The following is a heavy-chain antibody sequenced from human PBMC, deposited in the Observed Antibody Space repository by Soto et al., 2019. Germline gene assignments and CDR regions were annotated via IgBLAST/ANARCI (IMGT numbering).Heavy chain of an antibody. CDR1: GGTFSSYA. J-gene: IGHJ5*02. D-gene: IGHD5-18*01. Sequence: ASVKVSCKASGGTFSSYAISWVRQAPGQGLEWMGGIIPIFGTANYAQKFQGRVTITADESTSTAYMELSSLRSEDTAVYYCAPTRGYSYVWPGPWGQGTLVTVSS. V-gene: IGHV1-69*13. CDR3: APTRGYSYVWPGP. CDR2: IIPIFGTA.